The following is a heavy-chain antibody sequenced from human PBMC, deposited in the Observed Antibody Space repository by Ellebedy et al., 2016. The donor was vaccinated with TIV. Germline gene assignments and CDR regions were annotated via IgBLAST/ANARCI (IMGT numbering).Heavy chain of an antibody. CDR2: ISYDGSNK. V-gene: IGHV3-30*18. Sequence: GGSLRLXXAASGFTFSSYGMHWVRQAPGKGLEWVAVISYDGSNKYYADSVKGRFTISRDNSKNTLYLQMNSLRAEDTAVYYCAKAPGYSSALDYWGQGTLVTVSS. D-gene: IGHD6-19*01. J-gene: IGHJ4*02. CDR3: AKAPGYSSALDY. CDR1: GFTFSSYG.